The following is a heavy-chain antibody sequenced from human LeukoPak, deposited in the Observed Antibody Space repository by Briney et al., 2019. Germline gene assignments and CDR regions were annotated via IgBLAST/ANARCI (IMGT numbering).Heavy chain of an antibody. D-gene: IGHD3-22*01. CDR3: AREADYYDSSGYFDY. CDR1: GGSISSYY. J-gene: IGHJ4*02. CDR2: IYYSGST. Sequence: XETLSLTCTVSGGSISSYYWSWIRQPPGKGLEWIGYIYYSGSTNYNPSLKSRVTISVDTSKNQFSLKLSSVTAADTAVYYCAREADYYDSSGYFDYWGQGTLVTVSS. V-gene: IGHV4-59*01.